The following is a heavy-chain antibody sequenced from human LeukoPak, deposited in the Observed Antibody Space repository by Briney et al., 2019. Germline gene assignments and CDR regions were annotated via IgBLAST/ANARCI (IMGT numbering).Heavy chain of an antibody. CDR3: ARDGRDDHGDYGHIYYYYMDV. CDR1: GFTFSNYW. J-gene: IGHJ6*03. CDR2: INSDGINT. Sequence: GGSLRLSCAASGFTFSNYWMHWVRQAPGKGLVWVSRINSDGINTSYADSVKGRFTISRDNAKNTLYLQMNSLRAEDTAVYYCARDGRDDHGDYGHIYYYYMDVWGKGTTVTVSS. D-gene: IGHD4-17*01. V-gene: IGHV3-74*01.